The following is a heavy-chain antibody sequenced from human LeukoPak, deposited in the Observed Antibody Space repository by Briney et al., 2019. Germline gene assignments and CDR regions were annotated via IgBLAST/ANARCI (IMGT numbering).Heavy chain of an antibody. CDR3: ARGSMGGSGTSYKDFYYGMDV. D-gene: IGHD3-10*01. CDR1: GGSISSYY. V-gene: IGHV4-4*07. Sequence: PSETLSLTCTVSGGSISSYYWSWIRQPAGKGLEWIGRIHTSGSTNYNPSLKSRVTMSVDTSKNQFSLKLNSVTAADTAVYYCARGSMGGSGTSYKDFYYGMDVWRQGTTVTVPS. CDR2: IHTSGST. J-gene: IGHJ6*02.